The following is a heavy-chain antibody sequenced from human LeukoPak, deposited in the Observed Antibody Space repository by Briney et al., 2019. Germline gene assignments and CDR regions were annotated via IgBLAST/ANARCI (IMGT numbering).Heavy chain of an antibody. D-gene: IGHD1-26*01. CDR3: AAVQVGANYYFDY. CDR1: GFTFTSSA. CDR2: IVVGSGNT. Sequence: GTSVKASCKASGFTFTSSAMQWVRRARGQRREGIGWIVVGSGNTNYAQKFQERVTITRDMSTSRAYMELSSLRSEDTAVYYCAAVQVGANYYFDYWGQGTLVTVSS. J-gene: IGHJ4*02. V-gene: IGHV1-58*02.